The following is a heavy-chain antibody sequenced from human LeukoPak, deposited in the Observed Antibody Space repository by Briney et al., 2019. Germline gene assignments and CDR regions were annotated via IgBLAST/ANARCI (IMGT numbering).Heavy chain of an antibody. Sequence: GGSLRLSCAVSGFTFSRYTMNWVRQVPGKGLEWVSCISGGSGSSSYIYYADSVKGRFTISRDNAKNSLYLQMRSLRAEDTAVYYCARASGGVSGYDLYYLDYWGQGTLVTVSS. V-gene: IGHV3-21*01. D-gene: IGHD5-12*01. CDR3: ARASGGVSGYDLYYLDY. CDR2: ISGGSGSSSYI. CDR1: GFTFSRYT. J-gene: IGHJ4*02.